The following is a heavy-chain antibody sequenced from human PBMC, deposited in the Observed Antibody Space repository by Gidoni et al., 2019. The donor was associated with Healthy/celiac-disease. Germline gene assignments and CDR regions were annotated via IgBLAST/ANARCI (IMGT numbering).Heavy chain of an antibody. Sequence: EVQLVESGGGLVQPGGSLRLSCAASGFTFSSYWMSWVRQAPGKGLEWVANIKQDGSEKYYVDSVKGRFTISRDNAKNSLYLQMNSLRAEDTAVYYCARETVVRPDRYFDYWGQGTLVTVSS. CDR1: GFTFSSYW. D-gene: IGHD2-15*01. J-gene: IGHJ4*02. CDR2: IKQDGSEK. CDR3: ARETVVRPDRYFDY. V-gene: IGHV3-7*03.